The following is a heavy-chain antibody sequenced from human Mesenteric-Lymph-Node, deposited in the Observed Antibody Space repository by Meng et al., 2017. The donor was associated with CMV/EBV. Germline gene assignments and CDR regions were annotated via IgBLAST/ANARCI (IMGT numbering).Heavy chain of an antibody. J-gene: IGHJ4*02. CDR1: GFPVSSNY. Sequence: GESLKISCAASGFPVSSNYMTWDRQAPGKGLEWVSVIYTYGSTYYADSVKGRFTISRDNSKNTLYLQMNSLRAEDTAVYYCAKDNRGDYWGQGTLVTVSS. CDR3: AKDNRGDY. CDR2: IYTYGST. V-gene: IGHV3-53*01. D-gene: IGHD7-27*01.